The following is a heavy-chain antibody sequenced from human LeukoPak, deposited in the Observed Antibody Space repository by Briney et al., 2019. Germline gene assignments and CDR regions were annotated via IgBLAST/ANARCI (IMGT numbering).Heavy chain of an antibody. CDR1: GFTFNTYG. V-gene: IGHV3-30*02. Sequence: GGSLRLSCAASGFTFNTYGMHWVRQAPGKGLEWVAFIRFDGSDKYYADSVKGRFTISRDNAKNSLYLQMNSLRAEDTAVYYCARLPRSGSYLWWFDPWGQGTLVTVSS. J-gene: IGHJ5*02. D-gene: IGHD1-26*01. CDR3: ARLPRSGSYLWWFDP. CDR2: IRFDGSDK.